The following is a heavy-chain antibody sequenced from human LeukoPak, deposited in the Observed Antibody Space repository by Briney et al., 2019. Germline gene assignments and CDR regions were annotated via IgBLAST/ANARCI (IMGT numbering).Heavy chain of an antibody. CDR1: GFTFSSYS. D-gene: IGHD1-1*01. CDR2: ISSSSSYI. J-gene: IGHJ4*02. V-gene: IGHV3-21*04. CDR3: AREPAWTGFDY. Sequence: GGSLRLSCAASGFTFSSYSMNWVRQAPGKGLEWVSSISSSSSYIYYADSVKGRFTISRDNAKNSLYLQMNSLRAEDTALYYCAREPAWTGFDYWGQGTLVTVSS.